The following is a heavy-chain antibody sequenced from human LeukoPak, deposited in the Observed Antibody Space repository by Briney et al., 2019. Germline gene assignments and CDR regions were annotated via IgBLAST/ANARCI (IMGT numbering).Heavy chain of an antibody. CDR2: IYYSGST. CDR1: GGSISSGDYY. Sequence: SETLSLTCSVSGGSISSGDYYWSWIRQNPGKGLEWIGYIYYSGSTYYNPSLKSRVTMSVDTSKNQFSLKLSSVTAAGTAVYFCARAPYSGSGGGAFDIWGQGTKVIVSS. CDR3: ARAPYSGSGGGAFDI. J-gene: IGHJ3*02. V-gene: IGHV4-31*03. D-gene: IGHD3-10*01.